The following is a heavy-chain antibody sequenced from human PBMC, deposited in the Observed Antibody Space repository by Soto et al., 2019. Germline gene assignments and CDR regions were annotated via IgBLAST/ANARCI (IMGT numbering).Heavy chain of an antibody. J-gene: IGHJ5*02. D-gene: IGHD6-13*01. CDR2: INPNSGGT. V-gene: IGHV1-2*04. CDR1: GYTFTGYY. Sequence: APVKVSCKASGYTFTGYYMHWVRQAPGQGLEWMGWINPNSGGTNYAQKFQGWVTMTRDTSISTAYMERSRLRSDDTPVYYCARGATTYSRSWTGDWFDPWGQGTLVTVSS. CDR3: ARGATTYSRSWTGDWFDP.